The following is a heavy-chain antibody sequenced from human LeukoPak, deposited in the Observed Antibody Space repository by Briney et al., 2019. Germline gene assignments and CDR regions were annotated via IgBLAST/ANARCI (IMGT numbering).Heavy chain of an antibody. CDR1: GDSISSGDYY. CDR3: ATLVGATRGVY. D-gene: IGHD1-26*01. CDR2: IYYSGST. V-gene: IGHV4-30-4*08. J-gene: IGHJ4*02. Sequence: PSETLSLTCTVSGDSISSGDYYWSWIRQPPGKGLEWIGYIYYSGSTYYNPSLKSRVTISVDTSNNQFSLKLSSVTAADTAVYYCATLVGATRGVYWGQGTLVTVSS.